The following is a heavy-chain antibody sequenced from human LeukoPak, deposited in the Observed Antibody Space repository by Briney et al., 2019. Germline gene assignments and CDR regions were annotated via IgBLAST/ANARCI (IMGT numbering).Heavy chain of an antibody. CDR2: IYYSGST. D-gene: IGHD3/OR15-3a*01. CDR1: GGSISSYY. J-gene: IGHJ4*02. V-gene: IGHV4-59*01. CDR3: ARRTGYYDGFDY. Sequence: KPSETLSLTCTVSGGSISSYYWSWIRQPPGKGLEWIGYIYYSGSTNYNPSLKSRVTISVDTPKNQFSLKLSSVTGADTAVYYCARRTGYYDGFDYWGQGTLVTVSS.